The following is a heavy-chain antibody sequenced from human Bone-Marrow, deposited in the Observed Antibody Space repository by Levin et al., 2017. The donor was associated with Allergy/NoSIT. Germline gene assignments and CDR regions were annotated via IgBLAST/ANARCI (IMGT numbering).Heavy chain of an antibody. CDR3: AKEYFFFDVSGYFDS. V-gene: IGHV3-30*18. J-gene: IGHJ4*02. CDR2: ISHDGSNK. Sequence: SGESLKISCAASGYIFSSYGIHWVRQAPGKGLEWVAFISHDGSNKDYLDSVKGRFSVSRDNSKNMVSLQMSSLGAEDTAVYFCAKEYFFFDVSGYFDSWGQGTLVTVSA. D-gene: IGHD1-26*01. CDR1: GYIFSSYG.